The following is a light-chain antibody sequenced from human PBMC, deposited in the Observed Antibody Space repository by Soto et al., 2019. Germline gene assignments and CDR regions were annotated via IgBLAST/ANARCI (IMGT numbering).Light chain of an antibody. V-gene: IGKV3-20*01. CDR2: GAS. CDR3: QQYGNSPIT. Sequence: ETMMTQSPDTLSVSLGERATLSCRASQSVSSSFLAWYQQKPGQAPRLLIYGASARATGIPARFSGSGSGTEFTLTISRLEPEDFVVYYCQQYGNSPITFGQGTRLEIK. CDR1: QSVSSSF. J-gene: IGKJ5*01.